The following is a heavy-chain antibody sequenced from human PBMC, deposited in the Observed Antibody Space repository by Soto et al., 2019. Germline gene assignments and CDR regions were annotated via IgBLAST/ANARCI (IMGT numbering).Heavy chain of an antibody. CDR1: GFTFSSYS. D-gene: IGHD5-18*01. CDR2: ISSSSSYI. V-gene: IGHV3-21*01. J-gene: IGHJ4*02. CDR3: ARDQPGYSYGYGLGY. Sequence: EVQLVESGGGLVKPGGSLRLSCAASGFTFSSYSMNWVRQAPGKGLEWVSSISSSSSYIYYADSVKGRFTISRDNAKNCLDLHMNSLRAEDAAVYYCARDQPGYSYGYGLGYWGQGTLVTVSS.